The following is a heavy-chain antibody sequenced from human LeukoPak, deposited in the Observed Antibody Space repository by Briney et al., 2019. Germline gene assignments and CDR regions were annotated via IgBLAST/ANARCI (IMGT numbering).Heavy chain of an antibody. CDR2: ISASCDNT. Sequence: WGSLRLSCAASGFTFSNYAMSWVRQAPGKGLEWVSAISASCDNTYYADSVKGRFTVSRDNAKNSLYLQMNSLRAEDTAVYYCARDGSSSWYRPPYYFDYWGQGTLVTVSS. D-gene: IGHD6-13*01. J-gene: IGHJ4*02. CDR3: ARDGSSSWYRPPYYFDY. CDR1: GFTFSNYA. V-gene: IGHV3-23*01.